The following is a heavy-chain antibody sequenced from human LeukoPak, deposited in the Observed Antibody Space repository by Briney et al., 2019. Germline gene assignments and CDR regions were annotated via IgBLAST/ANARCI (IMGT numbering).Heavy chain of an antibody. CDR2: LSGSGDSK. J-gene: IGHJ4*02. D-gene: IGHD4-11*01. CDR3: ARRAYSNHFFDY. Sequence: GGSLRLSCVASGFTFSDYYMSWVRQAPGKGLEWVSDLSGSGDSKLYADSVKGRFTVSRNNARKSLYLQVNSLRAEDTAIYYCARRAYSNHFFDYWGQGTLVTVSP. V-gene: IGHV3-11*01. CDR1: GFTFSDYY.